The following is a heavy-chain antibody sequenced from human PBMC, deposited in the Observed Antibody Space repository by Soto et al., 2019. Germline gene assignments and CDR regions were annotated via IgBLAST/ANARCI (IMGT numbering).Heavy chain of an antibody. CDR2: IKQDGSEK. Sequence: GSLRLSCAASGFTFSSYWMSWVRPAPGKGLEGGDKIKQDGSEKYYVDSGKVRITISRDNNKHSLYLQMNSLTAEDSGVYYCGRTNVDIVATICDYWGQGTLVTVSS. CDR3: GRTNVDIVATICDY. D-gene: IGHD5-12*01. CDR1: GFTFSSYW. J-gene: IGHJ4*02. V-gene: IGHV3-7*03.